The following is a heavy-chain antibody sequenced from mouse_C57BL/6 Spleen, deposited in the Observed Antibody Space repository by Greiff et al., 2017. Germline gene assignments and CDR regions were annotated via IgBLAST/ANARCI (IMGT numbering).Heavy chain of an antibody. V-gene: IGHV3-6*01. CDR3: ARDRGDGYSN. CDR1: GYSITSGYY. CDR2: ISYDGSN. D-gene: IGHD2-3*01. Sequence: VQLQQSGPGLVKPSQSLSLTCSVTGYSITSGYYWNWIRQFPGNKLEWMGYISYDGSNNYNPSLKNRISITRDTSKNQFVLKLNSVTTEDTATYYCARDRGDGYSNWGQGTTLTVSS. J-gene: IGHJ2*01.